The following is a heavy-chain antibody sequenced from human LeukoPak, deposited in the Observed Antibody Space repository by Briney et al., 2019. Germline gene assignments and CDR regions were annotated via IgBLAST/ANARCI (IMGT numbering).Heavy chain of an antibody. D-gene: IGHD2-21*02. J-gene: IGHJ4*02. CDR2: MSYDGGIT. V-gene: IGHV3-30*18. Sequence: GGALTLSCVASLLTFLSYGMHWVRQAPAKGLEGVAVMSYDGGITYYAESVKGRFTISRDNSKNTLYLQMNSLRAEDTAVYYCAKERSSFMVVTAPFDFWGQGTLVTVSS. CDR1: LLTFLSYG. CDR3: AKERSSFMVVTAPFDF.